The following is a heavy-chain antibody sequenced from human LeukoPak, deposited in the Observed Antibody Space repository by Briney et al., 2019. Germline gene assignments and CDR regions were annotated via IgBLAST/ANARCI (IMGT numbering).Heavy chain of an antibody. CDR2: ITSGGRAI. CDR1: GFTFSGYW. V-gene: IGHV3-11*01. CDR3: ASDIVATSGDF. J-gene: IGHJ4*02. Sequence: PGGSLRLSCAASGFTFSGYWMSWVRQAPGKGLEWVSYITSGGRAIYYADSVQGRFTISRDNARNSLYLQMNGLRAEDTAVYYCASDIVATSGDFWGQGTLVTVSS. D-gene: IGHD5-12*01.